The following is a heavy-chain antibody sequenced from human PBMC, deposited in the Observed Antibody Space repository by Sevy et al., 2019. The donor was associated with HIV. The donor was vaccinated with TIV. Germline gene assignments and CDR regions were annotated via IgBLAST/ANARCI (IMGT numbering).Heavy chain of an antibody. V-gene: IGHV4-34*01. D-gene: IGHD3-22*01. CDR1: GGSFSGYY. J-gene: IGHJ4*02. CDR2: INHSGST. Sequence: SETLSLTCAVYGGSFSGYYWSWIRQPPGKGLEWIGEINHSGSTNYNPSLKSRVTISVDTPKNQFSLKVSSVTAADTAVYYCARTRYITMIGYYFDYWGQGTLVTVSS. CDR3: ARTRYITMIGYYFDY.